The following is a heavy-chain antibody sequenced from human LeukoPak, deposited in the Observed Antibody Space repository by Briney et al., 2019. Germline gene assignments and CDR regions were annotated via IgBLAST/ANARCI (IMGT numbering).Heavy chain of an antibody. V-gene: IGHV3-21*01. CDR1: GFTFSDYS. Sequence: PGGSLRLSCAASGFTFSDYSMIWVRQAPGKGLEWVSSISKSSAYIYYADSVRGRFTISRDNAKNSLYLQMNSLNAEDTAVYYCPRDPHSDYQLYYYFMDVWGKGTTVTVSS. CDR2: ISKSSAYI. D-gene: IGHD5-12*01. CDR3: PRDPHSDYQLYYYFMDV. J-gene: IGHJ6*03.